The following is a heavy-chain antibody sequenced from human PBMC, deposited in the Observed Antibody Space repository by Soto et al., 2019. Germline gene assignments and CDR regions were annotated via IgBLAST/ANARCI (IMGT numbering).Heavy chain of an antibody. D-gene: IGHD2-2*03. CDR2: IYHSGST. CDR3: ARDGYCSSTSCLNWFDP. J-gene: IGHJ5*02. CDR1: GGSISSSNW. Sequence: PSETLSLTCAVSGGSISSSNWWSWVRQPPGKGLEWIGEIYHSGSTNYNPSLKSRVTISVDKSKNQFSLKLSSVTAADTAVYYCARDGYCSSTSCLNWFDPWGQGTLVTVSS. V-gene: IGHV4-4*02.